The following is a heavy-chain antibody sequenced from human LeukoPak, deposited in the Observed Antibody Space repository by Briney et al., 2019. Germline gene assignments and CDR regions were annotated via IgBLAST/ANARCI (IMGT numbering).Heavy chain of an antibody. CDR3: ARWVRYFDWLPYDAFDI. CDR2: INHSGST. V-gene: IGHV4-34*01. J-gene: IGHJ3*02. Sequence: SETLSLTCAVYGGSFSGYYWSWIRQPPGKGLEWIGEINHSGSTNYNPSLKSRVTISVDTSKNQFSLKLSSVTAAGTAVYYCARWVRYFDWLPYDAFDIWGQGTMVTVSS. D-gene: IGHD3-9*01. CDR1: GGSFSGYY.